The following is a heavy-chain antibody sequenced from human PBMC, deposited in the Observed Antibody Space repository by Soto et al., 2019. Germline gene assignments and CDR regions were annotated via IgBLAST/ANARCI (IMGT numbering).Heavy chain of an antibody. V-gene: IGHV4-34*12. Sequence: SETLSLTCAVYGGSFSGYYWSWVRQPPGKGLEWIGEIFHSGSTNYNPSLKSRLTISVDKSKNQFSLKLSSVTAADTAVYYCARTFGGSCSNWGQGSLVTVSS. D-gene: IGHD2-15*01. J-gene: IGHJ4*02. CDR3: ARTFGGSCSN. CDR1: GGSFSGYY. CDR2: IFHSGST.